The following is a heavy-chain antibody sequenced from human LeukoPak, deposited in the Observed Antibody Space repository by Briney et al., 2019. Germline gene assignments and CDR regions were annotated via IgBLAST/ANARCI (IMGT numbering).Heavy chain of an antibody. V-gene: IGHV3-7*01. J-gene: IGHJ1*01. Sequence: GGSLRLSCAASGFTLSSYAMNWVRQAPGKGLEWVASIKRDGSQQAYVDSVKGRFTISRDNGKNSLDLQMNSLRADDTAVYYCARVKDTNDDITFQHWGQGTLVTVSS. D-gene: IGHD3-9*01. CDR3: ARVKDTNDDITFQH. CDR2: IKRDGSQQ. CDR1: GFTLSSYA.